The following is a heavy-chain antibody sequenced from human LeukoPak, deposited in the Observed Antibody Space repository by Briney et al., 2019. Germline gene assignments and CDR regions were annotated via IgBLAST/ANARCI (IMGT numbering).Heavy chain of an antibody. CDR2: IYYSGST. CDR1: GGSISSSSYY. Sequence: SETLSLTCTVSGGSISSSSYYWGWIRQPPGKGLEWIGYIYYSGSTNSNPSLKSRVTISVDTSRNQFSLKLSSVTAADTAVYYCAGGRSIFRFWGQGTLVTVSS. CDR3: AGGRSIFRF. J-gene: IGHJ4*02. D-gene: IGHD3-9*01. V-gene: IGHV4-61*05.